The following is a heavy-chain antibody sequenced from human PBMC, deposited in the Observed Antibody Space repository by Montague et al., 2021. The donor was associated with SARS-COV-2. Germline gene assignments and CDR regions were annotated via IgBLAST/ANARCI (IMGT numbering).Heavy chain of an antibody. CDR2: IKQDGSEK. D-gene: IGHD3-10*01. CDR3: ARDRGGSGSYYSEGFDY. J-gene: IGHJ4*02. Sequence: SRRLSCAASGFTFSSYWMSWVRQAPGKGLEWVANIKQDGSEKYYVDSVKGRFTISRDNAKNSLYLQMNSLRAEDTAVYYCARDRGGSGSYYSEGFDYWGQGTLVTVSS. CDR1: GFTFSSYW. V-gene: IGHV3-7*01.